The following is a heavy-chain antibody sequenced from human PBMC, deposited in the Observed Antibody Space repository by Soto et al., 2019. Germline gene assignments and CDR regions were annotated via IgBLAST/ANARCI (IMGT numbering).Heavy chain of an antibody. V-gene: IGHV3-73*01. CDR1: GFTFSGSA. D-gene: IGHD3-9*01. CDR2: IRSKANSYAT. J-gene: IGHJ4*02. CDR3: TRHDTYYDILTGYPHARPSYD. Sequence: GGSLRLSWAASGFTFSGSAMHWVRQASGKGLEWVGRIRSKANSYATAYAASVKGRFTISRDDSKNTAYLQMNSLKTEDTAVYYCTRHDTYYDILTGYPHARPSYDWGQGTLVTVSS.